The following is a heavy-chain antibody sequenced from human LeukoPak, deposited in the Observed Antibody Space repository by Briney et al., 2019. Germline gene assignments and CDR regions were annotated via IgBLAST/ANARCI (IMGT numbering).Heavy chain of an antibody. J-gene: IGHJ4*02. CDR1: GFTFSSHG. V-gene: IGHV3-33*01. Sequence: PGRSLRLSCAASGFTFSSHGMHWVSQAPAKGLEWVDDIWYDGSNKYYADAVKGRFTISRDNSKNTLYLQMNSLRAEDTAVYYCARETGSGWAVDYWGQGTLVTVSS. D-gene: IGHD6-19*01. CDR2: IWYDGSNK. CDR3: ARETGSGWAVDY.